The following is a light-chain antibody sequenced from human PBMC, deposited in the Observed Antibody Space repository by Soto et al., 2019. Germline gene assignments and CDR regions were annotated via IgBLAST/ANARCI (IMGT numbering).Light chain of an antibody. CDR2: AAS. CDR1: QSVSTY. Sequence: DIPMTQSPSSLSASVGDRVTITCRASQSVSTYLNWYQQKPGKAPKLLISAASSLQSGVPSRFGGSGSGTDFTLSISSLQPEDFATYYCQQSYSAPPHTFGGVTKVEIK. V-gene: IGKV1-39*01. CDR3: QQSYSAPPHT. J-gene: IGKJ4*01.